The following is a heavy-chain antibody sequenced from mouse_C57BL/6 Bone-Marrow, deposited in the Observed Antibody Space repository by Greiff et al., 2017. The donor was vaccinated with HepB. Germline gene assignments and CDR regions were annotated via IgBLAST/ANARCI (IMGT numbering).Heavy chain of an antibody. CDR3: TRSKGPYYYGSRGFDY. CDR2: IDPETGGS. J-gene: IGHJ2*01. Sequence: QVQLQHSGAELVRPGASVTLSCKASGYTFTDYEMHWVKQTPVHGLEWIGAIDPETGGSAYNQKFKGKAILTADKSSSTAYMELRSLTSEDSAVYYCTRSKGPYYYGSRGFDYWGQGTTLTVSS. D-gene: IGHD1-1*01. CDR1: GYTFTDYE. V-gene: IGHV1-15*01.